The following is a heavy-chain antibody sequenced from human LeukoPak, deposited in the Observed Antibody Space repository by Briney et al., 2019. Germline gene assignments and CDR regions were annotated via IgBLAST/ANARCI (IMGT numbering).Heavy chain of an antibody. Sequence: SETLSLTCTVSGYSISSGYYWGWIRQPPGKGLEWIGSIYHSGSTYYNPSLKSRVTISVDTSKNQFSLKLSSVTAADTAVYYCAVGTTGSFDYWGQGTLVTVSS. D-gene: IGHD1-1*01. CDR3: AVGTTGSFDY. CDR2: IYHSGST. CDR1: GYSISSGYY. V-gene: IGHV4-38-2*02. J-gene: IGHJ4*02.